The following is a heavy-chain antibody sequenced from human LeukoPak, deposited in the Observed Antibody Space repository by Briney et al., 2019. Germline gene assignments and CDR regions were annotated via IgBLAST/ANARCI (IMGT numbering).Heavy chain of an antibody. CDR1: GYTFTGYY. V-gene: IGHV1-2*02. CDR3: ARDYGGNSGFVAY. CDR2: INPNSGGT. Sequence: GASVKVSCKASGYTFTGYYMHWVRQAPGQGLEWMGWINPNSGGTNYAQKFQGRVTMTRDTSISTAYMELSRLRSDDTAVYYCARDYGGNSGFVAYWGQGTLVTVSS. D-gene: IGHD4-23*01. J-gene: IGHJ4*02.